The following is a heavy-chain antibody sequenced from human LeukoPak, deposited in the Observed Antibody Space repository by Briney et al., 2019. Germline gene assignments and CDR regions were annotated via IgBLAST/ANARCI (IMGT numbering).Heavy chain of an antibody. Sequence: KTSETLSLTCTVSGASIRSYYWSWIRQPPGKGLEWIGCIYYSGSTNQNPSLKSRLTISIDTSKNQFSLKLSSVTAADTAFYYCARNLLGSDVFDYWGQGTLVTVSS. V-gene: IGHV4-59*12. CDR3: ARNLLGSDVFDY. D-gene: IGHD2-15*01. CDR1: GASIRSYY. J-gene: IGHJ4*02. CDR2: IYYSGST.